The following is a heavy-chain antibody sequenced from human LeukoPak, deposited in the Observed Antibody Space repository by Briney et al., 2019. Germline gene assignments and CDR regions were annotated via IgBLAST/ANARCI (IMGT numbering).Heavy chain of an antibody. CDR2: IKQDGSEK. CDR1: GFTFSSYW. V-gene: IGHV3-7*01. Sequence: SGGSLRLSCAVSGFTFSSYWMSWVRQAPGKGLEWVANIKQDGSEKYYVDSVKSRFTISRDNAKNSLYLQMNSLRVEDTAVYYCAREPRYSYVSFDYWGQGTLVTVSS. CDR3: AREPRYSYVSFDY. D-gene: IGHD5-18*01. J-gene: IGHJ4*02.